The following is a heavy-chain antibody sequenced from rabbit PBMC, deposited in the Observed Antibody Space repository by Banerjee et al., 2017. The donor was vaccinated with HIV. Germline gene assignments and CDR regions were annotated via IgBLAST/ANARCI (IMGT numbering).Heavy chain of an antibody. CDR2: IDPVFGST. CDR3: ARDLAGVIGWNFGL. J-gene: IGHJ4*01. Sequence: EQLKESGGGLVQPGGSLKLSCKASGFDFSSYYMSWVRQAPGKGLEWIGYIDPVFGSTYYASWVNGRFTVSKTSSTTVDLKITSLTAADTATYFCARDLAGVIGWNFGLWGPGTLVTVS. V-gene: IGHV1S21*01. CDR1: GFDFSSYYM. D-gene: IGHD4-1*01.